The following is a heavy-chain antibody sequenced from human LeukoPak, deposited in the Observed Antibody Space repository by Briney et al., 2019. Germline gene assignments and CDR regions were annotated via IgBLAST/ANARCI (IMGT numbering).Heavy chain of an antibody. CDR1: GGSISSYY. V-gene: IGHV4-4*07. Sequence: PSATLSLTCTVAGGSISSYYWSWIRQPAGKGLEWIGRIYTSGSTNYNPSLKSRVTMSVDKSKNQFSLKLSSVTAADTAVYYCARDDYSNYLDYWGQGTLVTVSS. CDR2: IYTSGST. D-gene: IGHD4-11*01. J-gene: IGHJ4*02. CDR3: ARDDYSNYLDY.